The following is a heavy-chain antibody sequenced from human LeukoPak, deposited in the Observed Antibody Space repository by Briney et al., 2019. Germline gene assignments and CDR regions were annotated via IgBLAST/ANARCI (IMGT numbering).Heavy chain of an antibody. D-gene: IGHD3-9*01. J-gene: IGHJ5*02. CDR1: GFTFGSYA. Sequence: GGSLRLSCAASGFTFGSYAMSWVRQAPGKGLEWVSAISGSGGSTYYADSVKGRFTISRDNSKNTLYLQMNSLRAEDTAVYYCAKDAAPYYDILTGYPTWGQGTLVTVSS. CDR3: AKDAAPYYDILTGYPT. CDR2: ISGSGGST. V-gene: IGHV3-23*01.